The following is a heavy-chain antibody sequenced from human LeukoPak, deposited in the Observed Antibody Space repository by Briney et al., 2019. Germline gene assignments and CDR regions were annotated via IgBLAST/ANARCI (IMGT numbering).Heavy chain of an antibody. D-gene: IGHD6-19*01. CDR1: GITFSNYG. CDR3: ASSLSSGWGPVDDY. CDR2: INPGGSNR. V-gene: IGHV3-48*03. Sequence: SGGSLRLSCAASGITFSNYGMNWVRQAPGKGLEWVSYINPGGSNRFYAGSVKGRFTISRDDAKKSVYLQMNSLRAEDTAVYYCASSLSSGWGPVDDYWGQGIMVTVSS. J-gene: IGHJ4*02.